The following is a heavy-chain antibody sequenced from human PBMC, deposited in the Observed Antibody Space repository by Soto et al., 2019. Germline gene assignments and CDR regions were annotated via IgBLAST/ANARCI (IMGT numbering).Heavy chain of an antibody. CDR1: GFTFSGSA. Sequence: LSCAASGFTFSGSAMHWVRQASGKGLEWVGRIRSKANSYATAYAASVKGRFTISRDDSKNTAYLQMNSLKTEDTAVYYCTRQLVRFDETFDIWGQGTMVTVSS. CDR2: IRSKANSYAT. V-gene: IGHV3-73*01. CDR3: TRQLVRFDETFDI. J-gene: IGHJ3*02. D-gene: IGHD6-6*01.